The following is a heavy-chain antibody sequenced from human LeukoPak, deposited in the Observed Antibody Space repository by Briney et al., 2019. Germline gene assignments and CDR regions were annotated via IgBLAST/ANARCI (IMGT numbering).Heavy chain of an antibody. V-gene: IGHV3-48*01. D-gene: IGHD5-24*01. Sequence: PGGSLRLSCAASGFTFSSYSMNWVRQAPGKGLEWVSYISSSSSTIYYADSVKGRFTISRDNAKNSLYLQMNSLRAEDTAVYYCARRYPIGRWLQSNDAFDIWGQGTMVTVSS. CDR2: ISSSSSTI. CDR3: ARRYPIGRWLQSNDAFDI. J-gene: IGHJ3*02. CDR1: GFTFSSYS.